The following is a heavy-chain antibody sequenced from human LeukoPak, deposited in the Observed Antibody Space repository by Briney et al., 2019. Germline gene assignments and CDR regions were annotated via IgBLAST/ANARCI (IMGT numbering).Heavy chain of an antibody. D-gene: IGHD3-10*01. CDR1: GFTFSSYP. CDR3: AREQYGSDDALDI. CDR2: ISYDGSNK. J-gene: IGHJ3*02. V-gene: IGHV3-30-3*01. Sequence: GRSLRLSCAASGFTFSSYPMHWVRQAPGKGLEWVAVISYDGSNKYYADSVKGRFTVSRDNSKNTLDLQMSSLRAEDTAVYYCAREQYGSDDALDIWGQGTLVTVSS.